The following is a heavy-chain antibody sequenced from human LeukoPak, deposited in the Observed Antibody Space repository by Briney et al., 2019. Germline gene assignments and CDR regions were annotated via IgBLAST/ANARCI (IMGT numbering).Heavy chain of an antibody. CDR3: ARLVVPAAILDY. J-gene: IGHJ4*02. Sequence: SETLSLTCTVSGGSISSYYWSWIRQPPGKGLEWIGYISYSGSTNYNPSLKSRVTISVGTSKNQFSLKLSSVTAADTAVYYCARLVVPAAILDYWGQGTLVTVSS. V-gene: IGHV4-59*08. D-gene: IGHD2-2*01. CDR2: ISYSGST. CDR1: GGSISSYY.